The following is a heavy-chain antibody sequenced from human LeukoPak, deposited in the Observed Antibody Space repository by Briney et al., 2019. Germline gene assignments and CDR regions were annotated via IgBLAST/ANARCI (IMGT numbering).Heavy chain of an antibody. D-gene: IGHD4-23*01. CDR1: GYSFSNYW. J-gene: IGHJ4*02. CDR2: IYPGDSDT. Sequence: GASLQISCEGSGYSFSNYWIGWVRPMPGKGLEWMGIIYPGDSDTMYSPSFQGQVTISVDKPISTAYLQWSSLEASDTGTFYCARRSGGTIDYWGQGTLVTVSS. V-gene: IGHV5-51*01. CDR3: ARRSGGTIDY.